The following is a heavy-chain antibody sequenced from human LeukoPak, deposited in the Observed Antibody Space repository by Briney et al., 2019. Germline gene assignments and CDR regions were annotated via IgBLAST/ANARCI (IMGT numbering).Heavy chain of an antibody. D-gene: IGHD3-10*01. J-gene: IGHJ5*02. CDR3: ARESGGFDP. V-gene: IGHV3-48*03. Sequence: GGSLRLSCAASGFTFSTYEMNWVRQAPGKGLEWVSYISTSGSSIYYADSVKGRFTISRDNAKNSLYLQMNSLRAEDTAIYYCARESGGFDPWGQGTLVTVSS. CDR1: GFTFSTYE. CDR2: ISTSGSSI.